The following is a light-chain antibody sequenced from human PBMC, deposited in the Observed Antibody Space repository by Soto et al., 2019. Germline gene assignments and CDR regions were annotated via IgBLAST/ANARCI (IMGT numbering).Light chain of an antibody. CDR1: QSVSSN. J-gene: IGKJ1*01. Sequence: IVMTQSPATLSVSPGERATLSCRASQSVSSNLAWYQQKPGQAPRLLIYGASTGATGIPARFSGSGSGTEFTLTISSLQSEDFAVYYCQQYHNWPRTFGQGTKVEIK. V-gene: IGKV3-15*01. CDR2: GAS. CDR3: QQYHNWPRT.